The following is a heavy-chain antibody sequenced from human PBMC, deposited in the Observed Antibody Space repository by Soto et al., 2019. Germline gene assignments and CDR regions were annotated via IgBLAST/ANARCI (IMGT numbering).Heavy chain of an antibody. CDR2: IYYSGST. CDR1: GGSISSGGYY. V-gene: IGHV4-61*08. CDR3: ARGGGSSGWLPYYYFDY. J-gene: IGHJ4*02. D-gene: IGHD6-19*01. Sequence: SETLSLTCTVSGGSISSGGYYWSWIRQHPGKGLEWIGYIYYSGSTNYNPSLKSRVTISVDTSKNQFSLKLSSVTAADTAVYYCARGGGSSGWLPYYYFDYWGQGTLVTVSS.